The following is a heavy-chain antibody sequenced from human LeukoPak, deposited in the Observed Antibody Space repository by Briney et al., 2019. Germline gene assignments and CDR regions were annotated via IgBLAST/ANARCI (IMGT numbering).Heavy chain of an antibody. CDR2: IGSNNDNT. J-gene: IGHJ4*02. CDR3: ARAGATVTKFYDY. CDR1: GYTFSIFG. D-gene: IGHD4-17*01. V-gene: IGHV1-18*01. Sequence: ASVKVSFKASGYTFSIFGITWVRQAPGQGVEGMGWIGSNNDNTNYAQKLQGRITMTTDTSTSTAYMELRSLRSDDTAVYYCARAGATVTKFYDYWGQGTLVSVSS.